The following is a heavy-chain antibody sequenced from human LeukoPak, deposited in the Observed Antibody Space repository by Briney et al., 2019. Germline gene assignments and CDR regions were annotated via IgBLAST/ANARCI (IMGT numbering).Heavy chain of an antibody. Sequence: GGSLRLSCAASGFTFSSYAMNWVRQAPGKGLEWISYISSSNIRTYYADSVRGRFTISRDNARNSLYLQMNSLTDDDTAVYYCAREGIASCGGSCYSTLGYWGQGTLVTVSS. CDR3: AREGIASCGGSCYSTLGY. CDR2: ISSSNIRT. CDR1: GFTFSSYA. V-gene: IGHV3-48*02. J-gene: IGHJ4*02. D-gene: IGHD2-21*01.